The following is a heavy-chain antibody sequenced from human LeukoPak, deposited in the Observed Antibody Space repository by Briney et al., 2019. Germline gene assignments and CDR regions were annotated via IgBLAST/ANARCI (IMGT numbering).Heavy chain of an antibody. J-gene: IGHJ5*02. CDR3: ARLANTAYYDFWSGYFPNWFDP. Sequence: SETLSLTCTVSGGSISSSSYCWGWIRQPPGKGLEWIGSIYYSGSTYYNPSLKSRVTISVDTSKNQFSLKLSSVTAADTAVYYCARLANTAYYDFWSGYFPNWFDPWGQGTLVTVSS. CDR2: IYYSGST. CDR1: GGSISSSSYC. V-gene: IGHV4-39*01. D-gene: IGHD3-3*01.